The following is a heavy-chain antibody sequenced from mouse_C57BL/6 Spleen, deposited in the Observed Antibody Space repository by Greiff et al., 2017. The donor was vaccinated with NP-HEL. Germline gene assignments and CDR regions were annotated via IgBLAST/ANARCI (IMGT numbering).Heavy chain of an antibody. CDR3: ARLDYYGSSYSFAY. J-gene: IGHJ3*01. CDR1: GYTFTSYD. CDR2: IYPRDGST. Sequence: QVQLKQSGPELVKPGASVKLSCKASGYTFTSYDINWVKQRPGQGLEWIGWIYPRDGSTKYNEKFTGKATLTVDTSSSTAYMELHSLTSEDSAVYFCARLDYYGSSYSFAYWGQGTLVTVSA. D-gene: IGHD1-1*01. V-gene: IGHV1-85*01.